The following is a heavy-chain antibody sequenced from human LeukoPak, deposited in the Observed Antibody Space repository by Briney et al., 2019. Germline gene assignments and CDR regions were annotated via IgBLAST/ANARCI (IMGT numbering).Heavy chain of an antibody. CDR1: GGSFSGYY. Sequence: SETLSLTCAVYGGSFSGYYWSWIRHPPGNGLGWIGAINHSGSTNYNPSLKSRVTISVDTSKNQFSLKLSSVTAADTAVYYCARGLGGVISFSDYWGQGTLVTVSS. CDR3: ARGLGGVISFSDY. V-gene: IGHV4-34*01. CDR2: INHSGST. D-gene: IGHD3-16*02. J-gene: IGHJ4*02.